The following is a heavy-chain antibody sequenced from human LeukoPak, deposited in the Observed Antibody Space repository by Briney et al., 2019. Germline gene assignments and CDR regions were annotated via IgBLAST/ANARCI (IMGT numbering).Heavy chain of an antibody. CDR2: MHSNSGNT. Sequence: ASVKVSCQACGYTFTSYDINGVRQATGQGLEWMGWMHSNSGNTDNAQKFQGRVTNTRNTSINTAYMEQSSLRSEDAAVYYCATTGVVPAAIRGNGYYYYYMDVWGKGTTVTVSS. D-gene: IGHD2-2*02. J-gene: IGHJ6*03. CDR1: GYTFTSYD. V-gene: IGHV1-8*01. CDR3: ATTGVVPAAIRGNGYYYYYMDV.